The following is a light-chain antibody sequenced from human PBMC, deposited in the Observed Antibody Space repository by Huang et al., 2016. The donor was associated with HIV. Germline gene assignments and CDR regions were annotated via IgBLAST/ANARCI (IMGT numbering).Light chain of an antibody. V-gene: IGKV3-11*01. CDR1: QSVRSS. CDR3: QQRRNWPTYT. CDR2: DAA. J-gene: IGKJ2*01. Sequence: EIVLTQSPATLSLSPGERATLACRASQSVRSSLAWYQQKPGQAPRLLISDAANRATGSPARFSGSGSGTDFTLTISSLEPEDFAVYYCQQRRNWPTYTFGQGTRLEVK.